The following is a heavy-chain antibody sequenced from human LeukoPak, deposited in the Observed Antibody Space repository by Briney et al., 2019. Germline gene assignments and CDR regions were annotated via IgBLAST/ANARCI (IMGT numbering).Heavy chain of an antibody. CDR1: GFTFSSYA. CDR3: AKDMVVVTTTFDY. CDR2: ISGSGGST. Sequence: GGSLRLSCAASGFTFSSYAMSWVRQAPGKGLEWVSAISGSGGSTYYADSVKGRSTISRDNSKNTLYLQMNSLRAEDTAVYYCAKDMVVVTTTFDYWGQGTLVTVSS. J-gene: IGHJ4*02. D-gene: IGHD3-22*01. V-gene: IGHV3-23*01.